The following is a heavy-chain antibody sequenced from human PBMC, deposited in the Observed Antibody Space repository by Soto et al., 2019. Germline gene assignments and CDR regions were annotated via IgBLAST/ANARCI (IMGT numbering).Heavy chain of an antibody. V-gene: IGHV1-18*01. CDR3: ARGRYGDY. CDR1: GYDFTTYG. D-gene: IGHD1-1*01. Sequence: QVHLVQSGAEVKKPGASVKVSCKGSGYDFTTYGITWVRQAPGQGLEWMAWISDHNGNTDYAQKLQGRVTVTRDTSTSTAYMELRSLSSDDTAVYYGARGRYGDYWGQGALVTVSS. J-gene: IGHJ4*02. CDR2: ISDHNGNT.